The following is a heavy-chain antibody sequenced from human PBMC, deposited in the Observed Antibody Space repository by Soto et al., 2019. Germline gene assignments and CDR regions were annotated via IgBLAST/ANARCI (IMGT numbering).Heavy chain of an antibody. CDR3: AKDPVVAATTYRWFDP. CDR1: GFTFSSYA. Sequence: QPGGSLRLSCAASGFTFSSYAMSWVRQAPGKGLEWVSAISGSGGSTYYADSVKGRFTISRDNSKNTLYLQMNSLRAEDTAVYYCAKDPVVAATTYRWFDPWGQGTLVTVSS. J-gene: IGHJ5*02. V-gene: IGHV3-23*01. CDR2: ISGSGGST. D-gene: IGHD2-15*01.